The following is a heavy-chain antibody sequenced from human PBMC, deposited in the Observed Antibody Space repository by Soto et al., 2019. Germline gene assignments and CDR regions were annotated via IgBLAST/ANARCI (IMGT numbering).Heavy chain of an antibody. D-gene: IGHD6-13*01. V-gene: IGHV5-51*01. Sequence: GEPLKMSCKGSGYRFTSYWIGWVRQMPGKGLEWMGIIYPGDSDTRYSPSFQGQVTISADKSISTAYLQWSSLKASDTAMYYCARPRSSSRNYYGMDVWGQGTTVTVSS. J-gene: IGHJ6*02. CDR3: ARPRSSSRNYYGMDV. CDR1: GYRFTSYW. CDR2: IYPGDSDT.